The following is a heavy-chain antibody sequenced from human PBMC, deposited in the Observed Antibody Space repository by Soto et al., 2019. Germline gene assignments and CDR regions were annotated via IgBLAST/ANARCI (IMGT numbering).Heavy chain of an antibody. V-gene: IGHV3-23*01. CDR2: ISGSDGST. D-gene: IGHD6-13*01. CDR3: AGRRSSWYFDY. CDR1: GFTLSSYA. J-gene: IGHJ4*02. Sequence: EVQLLASGGGLVQPGGSMRLSCAASGFTLSSYALNWVRQAPGKGLVWVSVISGSDGSTYYADSVKGRFTISSDNSKNTLNLQMNSLGAEDTAVYFCAGRRSSWYFDYWGQGTLVTVSS.